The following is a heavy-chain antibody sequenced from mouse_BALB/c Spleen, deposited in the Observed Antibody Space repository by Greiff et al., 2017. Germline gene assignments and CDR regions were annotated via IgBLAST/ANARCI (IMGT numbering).Heavy chain of an antibody. CDR1: GYSITSDYA. V-gene: IGHV3-2*02. D-gene: IGHD1-2*01. CDR3: AGATAAWFAY. J-gene: IGHJ3*01. Sequence: EVKLMESGPGLVKPSQSLSLTCTVTGYSITSDYAWNWIRQFPGNKLEWMGYISYSGSTSYNPSLKSRISITRDTSKNQFFLQLNSVTTEDTATYYCAGATAAWFAYWGQGTLVTVSA. CDR2: ISYSGST.